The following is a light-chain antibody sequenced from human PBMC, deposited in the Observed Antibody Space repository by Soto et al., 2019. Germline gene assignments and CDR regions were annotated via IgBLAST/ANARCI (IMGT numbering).Light chain of an antibody. Sequence: DTQMTQSPSTLSASVGDRVTITCRASQNINSWLAWYQHKPGKAPKLLIYKASSLGSGVPSRFSGSGSGTEFTLTISTLQPEDFASYYCLQYNSHSWTFGQETKVEMK. V-gene: IGKV1-5*03. CDR1: QNINSW. CDR3: LQYNSHSWT. J-gene: IGKJ1*01. CDR2: KAS.